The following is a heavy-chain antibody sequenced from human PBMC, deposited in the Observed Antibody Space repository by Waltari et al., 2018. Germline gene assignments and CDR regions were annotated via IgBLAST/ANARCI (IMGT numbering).Heavy chain of an antibody. D-gene: IGHD6-25*01. CDR2: ISVGGGTT. CDR3: VKQRVRASPIFDY. CDR1: GYTFRSSA. V-gene: IGHV3-23*04. J-gene: IGHJ4*02. Sequence: EVQLVESGGGLVQPGGSLKLSCATSGYTFRSSAMTGVRQAPGMGLEWFSDISVGGGTTYYADSVKGRFTISRDNSKNILYLQMNSLRAEDTAFYYCVKQRVRASPIFDYWGLGTLVTVSS.